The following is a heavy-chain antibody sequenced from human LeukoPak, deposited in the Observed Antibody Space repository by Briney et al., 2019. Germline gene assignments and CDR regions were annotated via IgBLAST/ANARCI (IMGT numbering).Heavy chain of an antibody. V-gene: IGHV3-30*02. CDR1: GFTFSSFG. D-gene: IGHD2-21*02. CDR2: IRYDGSNT. J-gene: IGHJ2*01. Sequence: GRSLRLSCAASGFTFSSFGTHWVRDAPGKGLERGSFIRYDGSNTYYADSVKGRFTISRDNSKNTLYLQMNSLRAEDTAVYYCAKDGVLGGDYEGYFDLWGRGTLVTVS. CDR3: AKDGVLGGDYEGYFDL.